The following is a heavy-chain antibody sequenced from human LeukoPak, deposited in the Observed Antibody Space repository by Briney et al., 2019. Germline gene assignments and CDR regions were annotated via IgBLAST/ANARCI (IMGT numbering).Heavy chain of an antibody. CDR2: IYYSGST. D-gene: IGHD3-9*01. J-gene: IGHJ5*02. V-gene: IGHV4-39*01. CDR1: GGSISSSSYY. Sequence: PSETLSLTCTVSGGSISSSSYYWGWIRQPPGKGLEWIGSIYYSGSTYYNPSLKSRVTISVDTSKNQFSLKLSSVTAADTAVYYCAGAYDILTGYNWFDPWGQGTLVTVSS. CDR3: AGAYDILTGYNWFDP.